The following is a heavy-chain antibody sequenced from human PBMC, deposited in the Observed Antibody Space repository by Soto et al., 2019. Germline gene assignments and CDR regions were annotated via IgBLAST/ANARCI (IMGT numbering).Heavy chain of an antibody. V-gene: IGHV3-23*01. Sequence: EVQLLESGGGLVQPGGSLRLSCVASGFTFSSYAMSWVRQAPGKGLEWVSTIGGSGGSTYYADSVKGRFTISRDNSMNILYLQMNSLRAEDTAVYYCAKGYCTNGVCYTDYWGQGTLVTVSS. D-gene: IGHD2-8*01. CDR2: IGGSGGST. CDR1: GFTFSSYA. J-gene: IGHJ4*02. CDR3: AKGYCTNGVCYTDY.